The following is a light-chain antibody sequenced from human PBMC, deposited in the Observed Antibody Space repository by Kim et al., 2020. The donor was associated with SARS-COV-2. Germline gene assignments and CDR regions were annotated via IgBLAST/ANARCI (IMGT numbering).Light chain of an antibody. Sequence: ASVQLTCTLSSWHSSYAIAWHQQQPEKGPRYLMKLNSDGSHSKGDGIPDRFSGSSSGAERYLTISSLQSEDEADYYCQTWGTGIWVFGGGTQLTVL. CDR2: LNSDGSH. CDR1: SWHSSYA. CDR3: QTWGTGIWV. V-gene: IGLV4-69*01. J-gene: IGLJ3*02.